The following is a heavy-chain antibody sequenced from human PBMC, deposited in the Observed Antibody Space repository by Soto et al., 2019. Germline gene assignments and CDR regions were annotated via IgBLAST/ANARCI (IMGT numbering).Heavy chain of an antibody. V-gene: IGHV4-39*01. CDR2: IYYSGST. CDR3: ARLGGSGYYYYYGMDV. J-gene: IGHJ6*02. D-gene: IGHD2-15*01. CDR1: GGSISSSSYY. Sequence: SETLSLTCTVSGGSISSSSYYWVWIRHPPGKGLEWIGSIYYSGSTYYNPSLKSRVTISVDTSKNQFSLKLSSVTAADTAVYYCARLGGSGYYYYYGMDVWRQGTTVTVSS.